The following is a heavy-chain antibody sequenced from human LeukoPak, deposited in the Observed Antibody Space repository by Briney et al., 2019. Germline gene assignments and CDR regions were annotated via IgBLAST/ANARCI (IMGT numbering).Heavy chain of an antibody. CDR3: ARASPAHNYGMDV. Sequence: GGSLRLSCAASGFTFSSCAMSWVRQAPGKGLEWVSGISDGGGTTNYADAVKGRFTISRDTSKNTLYLQMNSLRADDTAVYFCARASPAHNYGMDVWGQGTTVTVSS. D-gene: IGHD6-6*01. J-gene: IGHJ6*02. V-gene: IGHV3-23*01. CDR1: GFTFSSCA. CDR2: ISDGGGTT.